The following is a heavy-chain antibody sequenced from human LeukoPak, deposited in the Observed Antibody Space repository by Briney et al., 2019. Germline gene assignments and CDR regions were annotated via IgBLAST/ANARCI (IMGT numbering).Heavy chain of an antibody. D-gene: IGHD5-24*01. Sequence: GGSLRLSCAASGFTFSSYEMNWVRQAPGKGLEWISYISSNDSTIYYADSVKGRFTISRDNAKNSLFLQMNSLRAGDTAVYYCARTIEMATISYFDYWGQGTLVTVSS. CDR1: GFTFSSYE. CDR3: ARTIEMATISYFDY. CDR2: ISSNDSTI. J-gene: IGHJ4*02. V-gene: IGHV3-48*03.